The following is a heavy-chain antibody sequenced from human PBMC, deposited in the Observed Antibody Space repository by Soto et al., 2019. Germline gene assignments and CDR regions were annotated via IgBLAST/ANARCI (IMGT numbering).Heavy chain of an antibody. V-gene: IGHV3-30*18. CDR3: AKASTMIVVAPADY. J-gene: IGHJ4*02. D-gene: IGHD3-22*01. CDR2: ISYDGSNK. Sequence: QVQLVESGGGVVQPGRSLRLSCAASGFTFSSYGMHWVRQAPGKGLEWVAVISYDGSNKYYADSVKGRFTISRDNSKNTLYLQMNSLRAVDTAVYYCAKASTMIVVAPADYWGQGTLVTVSS. CDR1: GFTFSSYG.